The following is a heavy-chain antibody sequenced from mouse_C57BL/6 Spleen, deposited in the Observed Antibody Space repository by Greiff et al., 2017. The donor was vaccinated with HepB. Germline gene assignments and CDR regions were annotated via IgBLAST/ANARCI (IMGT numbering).Heavy chain of an antibody. J-gene: IGHJ4*01. V-gene: IGHV1-61*01. CDR2: IYPSDSET. CDR1: GYTFTSYW. Sequence: VQLQQPGAELVRPGSSVKLSCKASGYTFTSYWMDWVKQRPGQGLEWIGNIYPSDSETHYNQKFKDKATLTVDKSSSTAYMQLSSLTSEDSAVYYCARCSNYSYAMDYWGQGTSVTVSS. CDR3: ARCSNYSYAMDY. D-gene: IGHD2-5*01.